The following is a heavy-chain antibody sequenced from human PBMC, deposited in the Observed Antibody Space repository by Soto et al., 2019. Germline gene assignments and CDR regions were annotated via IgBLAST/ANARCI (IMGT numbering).Heavy chain of an antibody. CDR1: GGSFSGYY. D-gene: IGHD5-18*01. CDR3: ASLGGYSYNWFDP. CDR2: INHSGST. Sequence: QVQLQQWGAGLLKPSETLSLTCAVYGGSFSGYYWSWIRQPTGKGLEWIGEINHSGSTNYNPSLKSRVTISVDTSKNQFSLKLSSVTAADTAVYYCASLGGYSYNWFDPWGQGTLVTVSS. J-gene: IGHJ5*02. V-gene: IGHV4-34*01.